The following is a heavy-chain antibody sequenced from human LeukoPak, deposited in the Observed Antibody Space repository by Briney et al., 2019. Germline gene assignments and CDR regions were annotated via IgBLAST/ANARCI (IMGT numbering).Heavy chain of an antibody. CDR3: ARGGYCSSTSCVNWFDP. J-gene: IGHJ5*02. CDR1: GGSFSGYY. V-gene: IGHV4-34*01. Sequence: PSETLCLTCAVYGGSFSGYYWSWIRQPPGKGLEWIGEINHSGSTNYNPSLKSRVTISVDTSKNQFSLKLSSVTAADTAVYYCARGGYCSSTSCVNWFDPWGQGTLVTVSP. CDR2: INHSGST. D-gene: IGHD2-2*01.